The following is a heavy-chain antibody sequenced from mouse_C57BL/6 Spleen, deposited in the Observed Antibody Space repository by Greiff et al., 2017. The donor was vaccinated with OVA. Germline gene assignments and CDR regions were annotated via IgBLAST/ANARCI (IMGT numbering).Heavy chain of an antibody. D-gene: IGHD1-1*02. V-gene: IGHV1-18*01. CDR3: ARKLSNSGYWYFDV. J-gene: IGHJ1*03. CDR1: GYTFTDYN. CDR2: INPNNGGT. Sequence: EVQLQQSGPELVKPGASVKIPCKASGYTFTDYNMDWVKQSHGKSLEWIGDINPNNGGTIYNQKFKGKATLTVDKSSSTAYMELRSLTSEDTAVYYCARKLSNSGYWYFDVWGTGTTVTVSS.